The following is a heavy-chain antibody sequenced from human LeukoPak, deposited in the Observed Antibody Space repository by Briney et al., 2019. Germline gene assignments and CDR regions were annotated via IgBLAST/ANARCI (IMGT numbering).Heavy chain of an antibody. Sequence: SQTLSLTCTVSGGSLSSGDYYWGWVRQPPGTGLEWIGYIYYSGSTYYNPSLKSRVTISVDTSKNQFSLKLSSVTAADTAVYYCARGRFGVKGAFDIGGQGTMVTVSS. V-gene: IGHV4-30-4*01. J-gene: IGHJ3*02. CDR3: ARGRFGVKGAFDI. CDR2: IYYSGST. D-gene: IGHD3-10*01. CDR1: GGSLSSGDYY.